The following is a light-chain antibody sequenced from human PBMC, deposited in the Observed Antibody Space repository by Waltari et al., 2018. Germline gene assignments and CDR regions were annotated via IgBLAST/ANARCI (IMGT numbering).Light chain of an antibody. V-gene: IGKV3-20*01. CDR3: QQYDGEVLT. J-gene: IGKJ4*01. Sequence: EIVLTQSPGTLSLYPGESATLSCRASQSVTSISLTWYQQKLGQAPRLLIYGTSSRATGIPDRFSGSGSGTDFTHTISSRDHECLAVYYCQQYDGEVLTFGGGTKVEI. CDR1: QSVTSIS. CDR2: GTS.